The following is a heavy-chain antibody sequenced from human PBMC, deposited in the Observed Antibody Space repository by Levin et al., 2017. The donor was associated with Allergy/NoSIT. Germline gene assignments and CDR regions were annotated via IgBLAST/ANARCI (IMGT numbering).Heavy chain of an antibody. CDR1: GFTFSSYA. J-gene: IGHJ4*02. CDR3: AKGDVVVVAATPVAY. Sequence: GESLKISCAASGFTFSSYAMSWVRQAPGKGLEWVSAISGSGGSTYYADSVKGRFTISRDNSKNTLYLQMNSLRAEDTAVYYCAKGDVVVVAATPVAYWGQGTLVTVSS. CDR2: ISGSGGST. D-gene: IGHD2-15*01. V-gene: IGHV3-23*01.